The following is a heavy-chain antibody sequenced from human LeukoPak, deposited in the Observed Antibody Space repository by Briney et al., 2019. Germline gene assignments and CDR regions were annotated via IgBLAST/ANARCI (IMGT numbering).Heavy chain of an antibody. D-gene: IGHD3-3*01. V-gene: IGHV3-23*01. CDR1: GFTFSSHA. CDR3: ARGPELRFLEWLLPFDY. CDR2: ISISGDTT. J-gene: IGHJ4*02. Sequence: GGSLRLSCGASGFTFSSHAMTWVRQAPGKGLEWVSAISISGDTTYYADAVKGRFTISRDNSKNTVYLQMNSLRAEDTAVYYCARGPELRFLEWLLPFDYWGQGTLVTVSS.